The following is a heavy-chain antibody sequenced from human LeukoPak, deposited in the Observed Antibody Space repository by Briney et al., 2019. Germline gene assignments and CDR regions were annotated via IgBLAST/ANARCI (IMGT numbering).Heavy chain of an antibody. Sequence: GGSLRLSCAASGFTFSSYAMSWVRQAPGKGLVWVSRINSDGSSTSYADSVKGRFTISRDNAKNTLYLQMNSLRAEDTAVYYCARDTTIVVVPAAIGDFDYWGQGTLVTVYS. CDR3: ARDTTIVVVPAAIGDFDY. D-gene: IGHD2-2*02. CDR2: INSDGSST. J-gene: IGHJ4*02. CDR1: GFTFSSYA. V-gene: IGHV3-74*01.